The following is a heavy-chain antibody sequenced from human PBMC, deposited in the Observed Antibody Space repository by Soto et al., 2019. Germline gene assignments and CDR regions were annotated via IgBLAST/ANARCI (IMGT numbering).Heavy chain of an antibody. D-gene: IGHD3-3*01. J-gene: IGHJ4*02. CDR3: ARHIALSGSFPFDY. V-gene: IGHV4-59*08. CDR2: IYYSGST. CDR1: GGSISSYY. Sequence: SETLSLTCTVSGGSISSYYWSWIRQPPGKGLEWIGYIYYSGSTNYNPSLKSRVTISVNTSENQFSLKLSSVTAADTAVYYCARHIALSGSFPFDYWGQGTLVTVSS.